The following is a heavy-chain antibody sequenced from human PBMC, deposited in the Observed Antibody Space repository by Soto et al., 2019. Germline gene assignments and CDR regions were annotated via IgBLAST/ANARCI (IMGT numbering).Heavy chain of an antibody. CDR1: GFTFSSYG. J-gene: IGHJ4*02. CDR3: AKEEKRVWRRGQVEY. V-gene: IGHV3-30*18. Sequence: QVQLVESGGGVVQPGRSLRLSCAASGFTFSSYGMHWVRQAPGKGLEWVAVISYDGSNKYYADSVKGRFTISRDNSKNTLYLQMNSLRAEDTAVYYCAKEEKRVWRRGQVEYWGQGTLVTVSS. CDR2: ISYDGSNK. D-gene: IGHD3-16*01.